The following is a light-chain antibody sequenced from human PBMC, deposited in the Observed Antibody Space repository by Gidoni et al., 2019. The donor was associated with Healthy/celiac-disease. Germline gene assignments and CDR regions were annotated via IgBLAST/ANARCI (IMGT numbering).Light chain of an antibody. V-gene: IGKV2-28*01. J-gene: IGKJ4*01. CDR3: MHALQTLT. Sequence: ESVRTQSPLSLPVTPGEPASISCRSSQSLLNSNGYNYLDWYLQKPGQSPQLLIYLGSNRASGVPDRFSGSGSGTDFTLKISRVEAEDVGVYYCMHALQTLTFXGXTKVEIK. CDR2: LGS. CDR1: QSLLNSNGYNY.